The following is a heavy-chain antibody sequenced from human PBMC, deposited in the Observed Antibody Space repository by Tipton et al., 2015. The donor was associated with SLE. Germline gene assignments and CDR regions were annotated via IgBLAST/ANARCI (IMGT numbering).Heavy chain of an antibody. D-gene: IGHD2-15*01. CDR2: INPHSGGT. CDR3: ARVNAYLPYCSGSSCFQSNCGVDY. V-gene: IGHV1-2*02. J-gene: IGHJ4*02. Sequence: QLVQSGAEVKKPGASVKVSCKASKYIFTGYYIHWVRQALGQGLEWMGWINPHSGGTKYAQQFQGRVTMTRDTSISTAYMELSSLRSDDTAVYYCARVNAYLPYCSGSSCFQSNCGVDYWGQGTLVTVPS. CDR1: KYIFTGYY.